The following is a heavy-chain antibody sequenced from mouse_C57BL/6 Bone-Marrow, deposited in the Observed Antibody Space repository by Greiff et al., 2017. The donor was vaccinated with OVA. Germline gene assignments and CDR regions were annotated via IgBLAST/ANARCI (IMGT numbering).Heavy chain of an antibody. D-gene: IGHD2-3*01. CDR3: ATTYDGYPAWFAY. CDR1: GYSITSVYY. J-gene: IGHJ3*01. V-gene: IGHV3-6*01. CDR2: ISYDGSN. Sequence: DVQLVESGPGLVKPSQSLSLTCSVTGYSITSVYYWTWIRQFPGNKLEWMGYISYDGSNNYNPSLKNRISITRDTSKNQFFLKLNSVTTEDTATYYCATTYDGYPAWFAYWGQGTLVTVSA.